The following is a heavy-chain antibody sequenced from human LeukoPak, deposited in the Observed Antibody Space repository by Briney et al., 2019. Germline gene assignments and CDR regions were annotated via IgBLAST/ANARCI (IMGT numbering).Heavy chain of an antibody. CDR3: ARGIGYYGMDV. CDR2: ISSSSSYI. D-gene: IGHD2-15*01. J-gene: IGHJ6*02. V-gene: IGHV3-21*01. Sequence: GGSLRLSCAASGFTFSSYSMNWVRQPPGKGLELVSSISSSSSYIYYADSVKGRFTISRDNAKNSLYLQMNSLRAEDTAVYYCARGIGYYGMDVWGQGTTVTVSS. CDR1: GFTFSSYS.